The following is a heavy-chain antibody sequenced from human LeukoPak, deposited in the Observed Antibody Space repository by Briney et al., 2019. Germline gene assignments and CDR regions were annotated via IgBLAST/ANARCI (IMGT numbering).Heavy chain of an antibody. D-gene: IGHD1-26*01. V-gene: IGHV3-7*05. J-gene: IGHJ4*02. CDR2: IEEDGSEK. CDR3: ARVYSGSRDY. Sequence: GGPLRLSCAASGFRFGSYAMSWVRQAPGKGLQWVASIEEDGSEKYYVDSVKGRFTISRDNAQNSVYLQMNSLRAEDTAVYYCARVYSGSRDYWGQGTLVTVAS. CDR1: GFRFGSYA.